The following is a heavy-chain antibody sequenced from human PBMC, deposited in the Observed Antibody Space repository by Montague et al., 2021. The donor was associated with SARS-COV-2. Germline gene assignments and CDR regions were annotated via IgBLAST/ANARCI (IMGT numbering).Heavy chain of an antibody. J-gene: IGHJ6*02. V-gene: IGHV4-34*01. CDR3: ARLGAITLVRGITKADFSNYGMDV. D-gene: IGHD3-10*01. CDR2: INHSGST. CDR1: SGFFRGYY. Sequence: SETLSLTCAVSSGFFRGYYWSWIRQPPGKGLEWIGEINHSGSTTYNPSLEGRVSISVDTSNKQFSLKVTSVTAADTAVYYCARLGAITLVRGITKADFSNYGMDVWGQGTTVTVSS.